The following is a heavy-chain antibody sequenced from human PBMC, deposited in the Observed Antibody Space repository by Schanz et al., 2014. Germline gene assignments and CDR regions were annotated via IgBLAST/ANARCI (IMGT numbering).Heavy chain of an antibody. CDR2: ISPSSSYI. V-gene: IGHV3-21*02. Sequence: EVQLVESGGGLVRPGDSLRLSCAASGFTFSSYNINWVRQAPGKGLEYISSISPSSSYIYYADSVKGRFTISRDNAKNSLSLQMDRLRDEDTAVYYCARRYSGRYCFDYWGQGTLVAVSS. CDR3: ARRYSGRYCFDY. D-gene: IGHD1-26*01. CDR1: GFTFSSYN. J-gene: IGHJ4*02.